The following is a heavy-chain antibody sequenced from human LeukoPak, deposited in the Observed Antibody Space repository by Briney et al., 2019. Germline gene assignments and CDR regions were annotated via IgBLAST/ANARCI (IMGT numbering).Heavy chain of an antibody. CDR1: GGSISSSRNY. Sequence: KPSETLSLTCTVSGGSISSSRNYWGWIRQSPGKGLEWIGSIYHSGTTFYKPSLKSRVTISVDTSKNQFSLKLSSVTAADTAVYYCARVPGGALNWFDPWGQGTLVTVSS. CDR2: IYHSGTT. D-gene: IGHD1-1*01. CDR3: ARVPGGALNWFDP. J-gene: IGHJ5*02. V-gene: IGHV4-39*01.